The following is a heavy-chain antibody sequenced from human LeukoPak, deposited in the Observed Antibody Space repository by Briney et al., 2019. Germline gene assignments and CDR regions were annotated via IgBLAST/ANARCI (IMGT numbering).Heavy chain of an antibody. CDR2: ISISSSYI. V-gene: IGHV3-21*04. Sequence: GGSLRLSCAASGFTFSSFSMNWVRQAPGKGLEWVSSISISSSYIYYADSVKGRFTISRDNAKNSLFLQMNSLRAEDTAVYYCAKVPCSSTSCYTVSYFDYWGQGTLVTVSS. D-gene: IGHD2-2*02. J-gene: IGHJ4*02. CDR1: GFTFSSFS. CDR3: AKVPCSSTSCYTVSYFDY.